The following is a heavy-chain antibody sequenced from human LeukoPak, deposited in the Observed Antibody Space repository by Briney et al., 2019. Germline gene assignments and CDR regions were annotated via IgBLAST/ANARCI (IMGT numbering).Heavy chain of an antibody. V-gene: IGHV3-21*04. Sequence: GGSLRLSCAASGFTFSSYSMNWVRQAPGKGLEWVSSISSSSSYIYYADSVKGRFTISRDKSKNTLYLQMNSLRVEDTAVYYCAKDGGYGDYDYYYGMDVWGQGTTVIVSS. CDR3: AKDGGYGDYDYYYGMDV. CDR2: ISSSSSYI. J-gene: IGHJ6*02. CDR1: GFTFSSYS. D-gene: IGHD4-17*01.